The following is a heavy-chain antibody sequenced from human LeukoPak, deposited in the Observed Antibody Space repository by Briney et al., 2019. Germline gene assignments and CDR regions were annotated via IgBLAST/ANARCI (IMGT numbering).Heavy chain of an antibody. J-gene: IGHJ4*02. V-gene: IGHV3-21*01. CDR1: GFTFSDYY. Sequence: RGSLRLSCAASGFTFSDYYMNWVRQAPGKGLEWVSSISSSSSYIYYADSVKGRFTISRDNAKNSLYLQMNSLRAEDTAVYYCARDADGSGSYSDYWGQGTLVTVSS. CDR2: ISSSSSYI. D-gene: IGHD1-26*01. CDR3: ARDADGSGSYSDY.